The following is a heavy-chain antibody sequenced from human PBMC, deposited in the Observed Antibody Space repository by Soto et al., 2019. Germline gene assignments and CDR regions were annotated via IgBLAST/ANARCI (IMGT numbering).Heavy chain of an antibody. V-gene: IGHV3-13*01. CDR2: IGTAGDT. Sequence: PVGSLRLSCAASGFTFSSYDMHWVRQATGKGLEWVSAIGTAGDTYYPGSVKGRFTISRENAKNSLYLQMNSLRAGDTAVYYCARGATYYYDSSGYYQTRYDAFDIWGQGTMVTVSS. CDR3: ARGATYYYDSSGYYQTRYDAFDI. CDR1: GFTFSSYD. J-gene: IGHJ3*02. D-gene: IGHD3-22*01.